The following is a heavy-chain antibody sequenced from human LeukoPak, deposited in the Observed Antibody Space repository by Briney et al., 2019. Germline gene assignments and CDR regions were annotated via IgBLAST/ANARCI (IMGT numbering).Heavy chain of an antibody. J-gene: IGHJ5*02. V-gene: IGHV3-33*01. CDR3: AREAVAGTWDWFDR. CDR2: IWYDGSNK. CDR1: GFPFSSYG. Sequence: GGSLSLSFAASGFPFSSYGMHWVRPAPGKGLEGVAVIWYDGSNKYYADSVKGRFTISRDNSKNTLYLQMNSLRAEDTAVYYCAREAVAGTWDWFDRWGQGTLVTVSS. D-gene: IGHD6-19*01.